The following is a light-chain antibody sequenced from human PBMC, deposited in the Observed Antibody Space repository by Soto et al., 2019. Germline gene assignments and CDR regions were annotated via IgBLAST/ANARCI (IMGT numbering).Light chain of an antibody. V-gene: IGKV1-9*01. Sequence: IQLTQSPSSLSASVGDRVTITCRASQGISSYLAWYQQKPGKAPKLLIYAAYTLQSGFPSRFSGSGSGTDFTHTISSLQPEDIATYYCQQLKSYPHAFGQGNKLEIK. CDR1: QGISSY. J-gene: IGKJ2*01. CDR3: QQLKSYPHA. CDR2: AAY.